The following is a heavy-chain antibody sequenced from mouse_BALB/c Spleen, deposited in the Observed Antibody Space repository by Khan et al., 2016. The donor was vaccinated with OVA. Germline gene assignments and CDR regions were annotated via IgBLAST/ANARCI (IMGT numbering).Heavy chain of an antibody. Sequence: VQLQQSGAELVRPGASVKLSCKASGYTFTSYWMNWVRQRPRQGLEWIGNINPSDSESHYNQMFKDKATLTVEKSSGTAYMQLSSLTSEDSAVYDCARREKYGYDPYWFAYWGQGTLVTVSA. D-gene: IGHD2-14*01. CDR3: ARREKYGYDPYWFAY. CDR2: INPSDSES. J-gene: IGHJ3*01. CDR1: GYTFTSYW. V-gene: IGHV1-52*01.